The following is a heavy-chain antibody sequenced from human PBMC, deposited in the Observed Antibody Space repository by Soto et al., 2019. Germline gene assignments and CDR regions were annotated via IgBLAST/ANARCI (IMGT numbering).Heavy chain of an antibody. CDR3: TTDRSFYSDSYIN. CDR2: IKTKADGGTT. Sequence: EVQLVESGGGLVNPGGSLRLSCTASGFTFINAWMSWVRQAPGKGLEWVGRIKTKADGGTTNYAAPVKGRFTISRDDSKKTLYLQMNSLKTEDTAVYYCTTDRSFYSDSYINWGQGTLVTVSS. CDR1: GFTFINAW. V-gene: IGHV3-15*01. D-gene: IGHD3-22*01. J-gene: IGHJ4*02.